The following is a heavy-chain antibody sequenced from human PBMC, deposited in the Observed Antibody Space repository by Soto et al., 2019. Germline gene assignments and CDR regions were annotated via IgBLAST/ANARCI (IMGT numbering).Heavy chain of an antibody. Sequence: QVQLQESGPGLVKPSETLSLTCTVSGGSISSYYWSWVREPPGKGLEWIGYVYYSGSTNYNPSLESRVTTSVDTPKNQSSLKLSSVTAADTAVYYCAGRWGGTFDFWGQGTLVTVSS. D-gene: IGHD2-21*01. V-gene: IGHV4-59*01. CDR2: VYYSGST. J-gene: IGHJ4*02. CDR3: AGRWGGTFDF. CDR1: GGSISSYY.